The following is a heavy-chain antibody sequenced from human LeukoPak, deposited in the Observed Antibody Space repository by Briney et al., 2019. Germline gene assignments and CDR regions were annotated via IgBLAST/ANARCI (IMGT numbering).Heavy chain of an antibody. CDR3: AGGGGSGGHFDY. Sequence: PSETLSLTCTVSGGSISSYYWSWIRQPPGKGLEWIGYIYYSGTTNYNPSLKSQLTISVDTSNNQFSLKLGSVTAADTAVYYCAGGGGSGGHFDYWARETLVTVS. V-gene: IGHV4-59*01. J-gene: IGHJ4*02. D-gene: IGHD1-26*01. CDR2: IYYSGTT. CDR1: GGSISSYY.